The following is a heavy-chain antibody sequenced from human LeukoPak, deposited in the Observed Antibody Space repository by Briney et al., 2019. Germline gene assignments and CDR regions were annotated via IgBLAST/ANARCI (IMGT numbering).Heavy chain of an antibody. V-gene: IGHV4-59*01. J-gene: IGHJ6*03. CDR2: IYYSGST. D-gene: IGHD3-10*01. CDR3: ARGSGIGELSFYFYMDV. CDR1: GGSISSYY. Sequence: SETLSLTCTVSGGSISSYYWSWIRQPPGKGLEWIGYIYYSGSTYYNPSLKSRVTISVDTSKNQFSLKLSSVTAADTAVYYCARGSGIGELSFYFYMDVWGKGTTVTVSS.